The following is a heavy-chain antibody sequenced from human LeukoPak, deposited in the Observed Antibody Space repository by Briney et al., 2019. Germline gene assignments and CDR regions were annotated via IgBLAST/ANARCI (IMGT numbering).Heavy chain of an antibody. CDR3: ARVGRYCSGGSCYSDRRMYYFDY. CDR2: INHSGST. D-gene: IGHD2-15*01. CDR1: GGSFSGYY. Sequence: PSETLSLTCAVYGGSFSGYYWSWIRQPPGKGLEWIGEINHSGSTNYNPSLKSRVTISVDTSKNQFSLKLSSVTAADTAVYYCARVGRYCSGGSCYSDRRMYYFDYWGQGTLVTVSS. J-gene: IGHJ4*02. V-gene: IGHV4-34*01.